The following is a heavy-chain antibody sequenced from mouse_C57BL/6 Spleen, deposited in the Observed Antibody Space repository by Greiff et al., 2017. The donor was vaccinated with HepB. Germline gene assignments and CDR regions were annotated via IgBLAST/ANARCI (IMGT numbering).Heavy chain of an antibody. CDR2: ISSGGSYT. CDR3: ATRFAY. Sequence: EVQGVESGGDLVKPGGSLKLSCAASGFTFSSYGMSWVRQTPDKRLEWVATISSGGSYTYYPDSVKGRFTISRDNAKNTLYLQMLSLKSEDTAMYYCATRFAYWGQGTLVTVSA. CDR1: GFTFSSYG. V-gene: IGHV5-6*01. J-gene: IGHJ3*01.